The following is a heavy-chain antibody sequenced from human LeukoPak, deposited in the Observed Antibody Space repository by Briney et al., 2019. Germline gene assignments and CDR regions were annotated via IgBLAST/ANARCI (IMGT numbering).Heavy chain of an antibody. CDR1: GYTFTSYD. CDR3: ARVSGSTSCCFNWFDP. V-gene: IGHV1-8*01. J-gene: IGHJ5*02. D-gene: IGHD2-2*01. CDR2: MNPNSGNT. Sequence: ASVKVSCKASGYTFTSYDINWVRQATGQGLEWMGWMNPNSGNTGYAQKFQGRVTMTRNTSISTAYMELSSLRSEDTAVYYCARVSGSTSCCFNWFDPWGQGTLVTVSS.